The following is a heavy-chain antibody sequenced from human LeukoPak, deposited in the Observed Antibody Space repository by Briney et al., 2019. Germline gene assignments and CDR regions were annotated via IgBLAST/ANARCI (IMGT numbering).Heavy chain of an antibody. Sequence: ASVTVSCKASGYTFTVYYMHWVRQTPGQGLEWMGWINPNSGGTNYAQKFQGRVTMTRDTSISTAYMELSRLRSDDTAVYYCAREKINYDFWSGHEGFDYWGQGTLVTVSS. CDR3: AREKINYDFWSGHEGFDY. CDR1: GYTFTVYY. J-gene: IGHJ4*02. D-gene: IGHD3-3*01. CDR2: INPNSGGT. V-gene: IGHV1-2*02.